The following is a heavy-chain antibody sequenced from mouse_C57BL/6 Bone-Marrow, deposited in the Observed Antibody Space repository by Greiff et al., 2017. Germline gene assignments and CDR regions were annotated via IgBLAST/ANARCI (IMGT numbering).Heavy chain of an antibody. V-gene: IGHV1-69*01. D-gene: IGHD2-5*01. CDR1: GYTFTSYW. CDR2: IDPSDSYT. J-gene: IGHJ3*01. CDR3: ARFVYYSNPWFAY. Sequence: QVQLQQPGAELVMPGASVKLSCKASGYTFTSYWMHWVKQRPGQGLEWIGEIDPSDSYTNYNQKFKGKSTLTVDKSSSTAYMQLSSLTSEDSAVYYCARFVYYSNPWFAYWGQGTLVTVSA.